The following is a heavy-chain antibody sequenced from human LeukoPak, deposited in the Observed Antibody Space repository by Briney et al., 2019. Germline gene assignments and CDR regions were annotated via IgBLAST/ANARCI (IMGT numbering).Heavy chain of an antibody. CDR1: GFTFSNYN. CDR3: AREAYDFWSGPIDY. CDR2: ITTGSSYI. D-gene: IGHD3-3*01. Sequence: PGGSLRLSCAASGFTFSNYNMNWVRQAPGKGLEWVSSITTGSSYIYYADSVKGRFTISRDNAKNSLYLQMNSLRAEDTAVYYCAREAYDFWSGPIDYWGQGTLVTVSS. J-gene: IGHJ4*02. V-gene: IGHV3-21*01.